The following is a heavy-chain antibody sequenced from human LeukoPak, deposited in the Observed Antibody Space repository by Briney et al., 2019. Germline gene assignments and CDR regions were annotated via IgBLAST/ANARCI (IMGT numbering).Heavy chain of an antibody. CDR2: FRSSGNYI. J-gene: IGHJ4*02. CDR3: ASVVYYYDSSGYRRPDY. CDR1: GFTFRSYS. D-gene: IGHD3-22*01. Sequence: GGSLRLSCAASGFTFRSYSMNWVRQAPGKGLEWFSSFRSSGNYICYAYSVKRRFPITRDNAKNPLYLQMNRLTAEDPAVYYRASVVYYYDSSGYRRPDYWGQGTLVTVSS. V-gene: IGHV3-21*01.